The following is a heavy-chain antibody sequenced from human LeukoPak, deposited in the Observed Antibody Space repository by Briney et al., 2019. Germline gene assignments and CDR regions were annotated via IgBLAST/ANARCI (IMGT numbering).Heavy chain of an antibody. Sequence: GGSLRLSCAASGFTFSSYEMNWVRQAPGKGLEWVSAISGSGGSTYYADSVKGRFTISRDNSKNTLYLQMNSLRAEDTAVYYCAKADPGYSSSWSFDYWGQGTLVTVSS. D-gene: IGHD6-13*01. CDR2: ISGSGGST. J-gene: IGHJ4*02. CDR1: GFTFSSYE. V-gene: IGHV3-23*01. CDR3: AKADPGYSSSWSFDY.